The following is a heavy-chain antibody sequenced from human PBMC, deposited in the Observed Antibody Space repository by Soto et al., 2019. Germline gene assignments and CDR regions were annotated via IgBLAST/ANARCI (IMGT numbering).Heavy chain of an antibody. CDR3: AKEGGSTDDYIWGSYRYLADY. CDR2: ISGSGGST. Sequence: GGSLRLSCAASGFTFSSYAMSWVRQAPGKGLEWVSAISGSGGSTYYADSVKGRFTISRDNSKNTLYLQMNSLRAEDTAVYYYAKEGGSTDDYIWGSYRYLADYWGQGTLVTVSS. CDR1: GFTFSSYA. J-gene: IGHJ4*02. D-gene: IGHD3-16*02. V-gene: IGHV3-23*01.